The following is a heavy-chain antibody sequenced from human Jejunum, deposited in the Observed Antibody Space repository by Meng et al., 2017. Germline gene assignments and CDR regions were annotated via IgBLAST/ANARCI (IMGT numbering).Heavy chain of an antibody. Sequence: SETLSLTCAVSGGSISSGIYYWNWIRQPAGKGLEWIGRIYSSGSITYNPSLKSRVAISRDTSRNQFSLNVTSVAAADTAVYYCAREQGVCDTAGCGVVWWFFDYWGQGRLVTVSS. CDR1: GGSISSGIYY. D-gene: IGHD2-21*01. CDR2: IYSSGSI. CDR3: AREQGVCDTAGCGVVWWFFDY. V-gene: IGHV4-61*02. J-gene: IGHJ4*02.